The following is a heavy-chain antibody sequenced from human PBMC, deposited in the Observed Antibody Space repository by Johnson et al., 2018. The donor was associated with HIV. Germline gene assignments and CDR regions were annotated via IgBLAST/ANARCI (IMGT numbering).Heavy chain of an antibody. CDR1: GFTFSSYA. Sequence: QVQLVESGGGVVQPGRSLRLSCAASGFTFSSYAMHWVRQAPGKGLEWVAVIWYDGSNKYYADSVKGRFTISRDNSKNTLNLQMNSLRAEDTAVYYCARVRIWWELHGTVSAFDIWGQGTMVTVSS. CDR3: ARVRIWWELHGTVSAFDI. V-gene: IGHV3-33*08. J-gene: IGHJ3*02. D-gene: IGHD1-26*01. CDR2: IWYDGSNK.